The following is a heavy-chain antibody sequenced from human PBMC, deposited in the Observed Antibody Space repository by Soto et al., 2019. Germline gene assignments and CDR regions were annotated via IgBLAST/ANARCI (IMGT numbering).Heavy chain of an antibody. Sequence: ASVKVSCKASGYTFTSYAMHWVRQAPGQRLEWMGWINAGNGNTKYSQKFQGRVTITRDTSASTAYMELSSLRSEDTAVYYCARCRNRCNIVLVPAANIPLYGMDVWGQGTTVTVSS. J-gene: IGHJ6*02. CDR2: INAGNGNT. D-gene: IGHD2-2*01. CDR1: GYTFTSYA. CDR3: ARCRNRCNIVLVPAANIPLYGMDV. V-gene: IGHV1-3*01.